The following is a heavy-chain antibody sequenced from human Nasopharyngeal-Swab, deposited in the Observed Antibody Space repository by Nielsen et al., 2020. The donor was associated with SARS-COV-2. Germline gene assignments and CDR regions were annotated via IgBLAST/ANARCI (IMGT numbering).Heavy chain of an antibody. CDR1: GYTFTSYY. V-gene: IGHV1-46*01. J-gene: IGHJ6*02. Sequence: ASVKVSCKASGYTFTSYYLHWVRQAPGQGLEWMGIINPTDGSTSYAQKFEGRVTMTRVTSTSTVYMELNSLRSEDTAVYYCARVLPFRITGTSGMDVWGQGTTGTVSS. D-gene: IGHD1-7*01. CDR3: ARVLPFRITGTSGMDV. CDR2: INPTDGST.